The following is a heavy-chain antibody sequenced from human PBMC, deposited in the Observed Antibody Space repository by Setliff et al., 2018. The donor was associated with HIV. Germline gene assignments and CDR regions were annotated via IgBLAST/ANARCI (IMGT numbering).Heavy chain of an antibody. CDR1: GGSISSHY. J-gene: IGHJ4*02. CDR3: ATYSSSWPDY. CDR2: IYYSGST. Sequence: PSETLSLTCTVSGGSISSHYWSWIRQPPGKGLEWIGYIYYSGSTNYNPSLKSRVTISVDTSKNQFSLKLSSVTAADTAVYYCATYSSSWPDYWGQGTLVTVSS. D-gene: IGHD6-13*01. V-gene: IGHV4-59*08.